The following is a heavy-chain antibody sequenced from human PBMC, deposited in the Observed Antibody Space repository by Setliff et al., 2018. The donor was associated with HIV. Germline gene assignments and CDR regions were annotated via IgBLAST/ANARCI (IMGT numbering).Heavy chain of an antibody. J-gene: IGHJ6*03. V-gene: IGHV4-39*01. D-gene: IGHD3-3*01. CDR3: ARARFWSGYYTGDNYYYMDV. CDR2: IYYSGST. Sequence: PSETLSLTCTVSGGSISSSNYYWGWIRQPPGKGLEWIGSIYYSGSTYYNPSLKSRVTISVDTSKNQFSLKLSSVTAADTAVYYCARARFWSGYYTGDNYYYMDVWGKGTTVTVSS. CDR1: GGSISSSNYY.